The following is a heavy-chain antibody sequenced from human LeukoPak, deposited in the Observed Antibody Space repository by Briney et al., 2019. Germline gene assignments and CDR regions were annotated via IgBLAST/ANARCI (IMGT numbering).Heavy chain of an antibody. V-gene: IGHV3-23*01. Sequence: GGSLRLSCAASGFTFSSSAMSWVRQAPGKGLEWGSAISGSGGSTYYADSVRGRFTISRDNSKNTLYLQMNSLRAEDTAVYYCARDRSIASDYWGQGTLVTVSS. CDR1: GFTFSSSA. CDR3: ARDRSIASDY. CDR2: ISGSGGST. J-gene: IGHJ4*02. D-gene: IGHD6-6*01.